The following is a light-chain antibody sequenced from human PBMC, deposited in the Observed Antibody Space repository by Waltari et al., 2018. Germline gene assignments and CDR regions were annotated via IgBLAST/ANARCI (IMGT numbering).Light chain of an antibody. CDR3: QSEGGGGGGWV. J-gene: IGLJ3*02. Sequence: QSVLTPPPSVSGAPGQRVPLPCTGSSPTPGAGSDVPWYQQLPGTVPKLLSDGNNNRPSGVPDRFSGSKSGTSASLAITGLQAEDEADYYCQSEGGGGGGWVFGGGTKLTVL. V-gene: IGLV1-40*01. CDR2: GNN. CDR1: SPTPGAGSD.